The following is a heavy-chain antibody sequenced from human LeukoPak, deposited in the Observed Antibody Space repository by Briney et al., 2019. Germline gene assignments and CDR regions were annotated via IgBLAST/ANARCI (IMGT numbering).Heavy chain of an antibody. Sequence: SETLSLTCTVSGGSISSSSSYWGWIRQPPGKGLEWIGNIYHRGTTDYNPSLETRVTMSVDTSRNQFSLRLSYVTAADTAVYYCARVYHSSRPDYWGRGTLVTVSS. CDR1: GGSISSSSSY. CDR3: ARVYHSSRPDY. CDR2: IYHRGTT. J-gene: IGHJ4*02. V-gene: IGHV4-39*07. D-gene: IGHD6-13*01.